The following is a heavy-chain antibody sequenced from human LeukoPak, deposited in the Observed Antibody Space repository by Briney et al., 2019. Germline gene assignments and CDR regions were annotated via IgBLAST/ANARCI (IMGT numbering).Heavy chain of an antibody. CDR2: ISSSSSYI. CDR3: ARGRIAAAGTRNFDY. CDR1: GFTFSSYS. J-gene: IGHJ4*02. V-gene: IGHV3-21*01. D-gene: IGHD6-13*01. Sequence: GGSLRLSCAASGFTFSSYSMNWVRQAPGKGLEWVSSISSSSSYIYYADSVKGRFTISRDNAKNSLYLQMNSLRAEDTAVYYCARGRIAAAGTRNFDYWGQGTLVTVSS.